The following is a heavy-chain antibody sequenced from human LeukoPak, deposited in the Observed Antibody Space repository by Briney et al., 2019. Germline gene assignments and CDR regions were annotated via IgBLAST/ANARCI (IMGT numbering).Heavy chain of an antibody. CDR1: GGSFSAHY. D-gene: IGHD5-24*01. J-gene: IGHJ3*02. Sequence: SETLSLTCALYGGSFSAHYWSWIRQPPGKALEWIGEIDHRGSTHYNASLMSRVTMSIDTSNNHFSLKLRSVTAADTAMYYCARRTPQMTTNEYALDIWGQGALVTVSS. CDR3: ARRTPQMTTNEYALDI. V-gene: IGHV4-34*01. CDR2: IDHRGST.